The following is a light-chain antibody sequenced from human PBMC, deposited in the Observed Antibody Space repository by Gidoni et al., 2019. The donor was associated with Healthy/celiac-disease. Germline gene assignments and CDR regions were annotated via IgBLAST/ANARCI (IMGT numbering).Light chain of an antibody. Sequence: DIQITPSPSSLSASVGDRVTITCRASQSISSYLNWYQQKPGKAPKLLIYAASSLQSGVPSRFSGSGSGTDCTLTISSLQPEDFATYYCQQSYSTLFTFGPGTKVDIK. CDR1: QSISSY. CDR2: AAS. CDR3: QQSYSTLFT. V-gene: IGKV1-39*01. J-gene: IGKJ3*01.